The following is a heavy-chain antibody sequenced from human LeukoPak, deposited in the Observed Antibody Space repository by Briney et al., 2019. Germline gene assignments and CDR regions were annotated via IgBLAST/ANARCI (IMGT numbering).Heavy chain of an antibody. CDR2: IYPGDSDT. Sequence: GESLKISCKGSGYSFTSYWIGWVRQMPGKGLEWMGIIYPGDSDTRYSPSFQGQVTISADKSISTAYLQWSSLKASDTAMYYCARADNSYIAAGAFDIWGQGTMVTVSS. J-gene: IGHJ3*02. CDR1: GYSFTSYW. CDR3: ARADNSYIAAGAFDI. V-gene: IGHV5-51*01. D-gene: IGHD6-13*01.